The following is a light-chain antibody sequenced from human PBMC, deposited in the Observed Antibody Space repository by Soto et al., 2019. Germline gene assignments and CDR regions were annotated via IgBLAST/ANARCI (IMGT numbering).Light chain of an antibody. CDR2: GAS. CDR1: QSVSSSY. J-gene: IGKJ5*01. Sequence: EIVLTQSPGTLSLSPGERATLSCRASQSVSSSYLAWYQQKPGQAPRLLIYGASSRATGIPDRFSGSGSGTDFTLTISRLEPEVFAVYYCQQYGSSPGTFRQGTRLEIK. V-gene: IGKV3-20*01. CDR3: QQYGSSPGT.